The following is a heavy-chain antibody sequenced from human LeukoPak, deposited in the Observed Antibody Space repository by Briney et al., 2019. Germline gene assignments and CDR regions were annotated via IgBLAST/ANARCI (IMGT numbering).Heavy chain of an antibody. CDR3: TTDSGSYSDYDY. V-gene: IGHV3-15*01. Sequence: PGGSLRLSCAASGFTFSNAWMSWVRQAPGKGLEWVDRIKSKTDGGTTDYAAPVKGRFTISRDDSKNTLYLQMNSLKTEDTAVYYCTTDSGSYSDYDYWGQGTLVTVSS. J-gene: IGHJ4*02. D-gene: IGHD1-26*01. CDR1: GFTFSNAW. CDR2: IKSKTDGGTT.